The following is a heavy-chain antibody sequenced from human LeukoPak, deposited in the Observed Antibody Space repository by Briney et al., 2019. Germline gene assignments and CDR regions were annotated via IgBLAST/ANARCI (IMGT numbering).Heavy chain of an antibody. CDR1: GFLLSTSGVG. CDR2: IDWYDDK. J-gene: IGHJ4*02. Sequence: SGPTLVKPTQTLTLTCTFSGFLLSTSGVGVGWIRQPPGKALEWLALIDWYDDKRYSPSLKSRLTITKDTSKNQVVLTMTNMDPVDTATYYCAHSATMVRGVYFDYWGQGTLVTVSS. D-gene: IGHD3-10*01. CDR3: AHSATMVRGVYFDY. V-gene: IGHV2-5*01.